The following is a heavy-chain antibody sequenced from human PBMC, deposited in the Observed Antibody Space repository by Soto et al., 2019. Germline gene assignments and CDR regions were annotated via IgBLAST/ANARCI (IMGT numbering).Heavy chain of an antibody. V-gene: IGHV4-34*01. Sequence: SETLSLTCAVYGGSFSGYYWSWIRQPPGKGLEWIGEINHSGSTNYNPSLKSRVTISVDTSKNQFSLKLSSVTAADTAVYYCARGRWNYVNWGQGTLVTVSS. CDR1: GGSFSGYY. D-gene: IGHD1-7*01. CDR2: INHSGST. J-gene: IGHJ4*02. CDR3: ARGRWNYVN.